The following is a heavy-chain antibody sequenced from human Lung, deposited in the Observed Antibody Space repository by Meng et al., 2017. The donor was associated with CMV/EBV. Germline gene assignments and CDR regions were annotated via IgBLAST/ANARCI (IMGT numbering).Heavy chain of an antibody. V-gene: IGHV3-43D*03. CDR3: ARGRVAARQIQRPGLYFDY. CDR1: GFTFDDYA. CDR2: ISWDGGST. D-gene: IGHD6-6*01. Sequence: GESLKISCAASGFTFDDYAMHWVRQAPGKGLEWVSLISWDGGSTYYADSVKGRFTMSVDTSKNQFSLNLSSVSAADTAVYYCARGRVAARQIQRPGLYFDYWGQGPLVTVSS. J-gene: IGHJ4*02.